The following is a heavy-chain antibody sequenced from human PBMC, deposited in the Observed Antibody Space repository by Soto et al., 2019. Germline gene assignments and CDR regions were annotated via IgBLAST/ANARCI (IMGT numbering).Heavy chain of an antibody. V-gene: IGHV1-46*01. CDR2: INPADGGT. J-gene: IGHJ4*02. CDR3: ARKYYFDY. Sequence: QVQLVQSGAEVKKPGASVKLSCRASGYIFTRYYIHWVRQAPGQGLEWMGIINPADGGTTYAQKSQGRITMTRDTSTSTVYMDLVSLRFEDTAVYFCARKYYFDYWGQGTRVTVSS. CDR1: GYIFTRYY.